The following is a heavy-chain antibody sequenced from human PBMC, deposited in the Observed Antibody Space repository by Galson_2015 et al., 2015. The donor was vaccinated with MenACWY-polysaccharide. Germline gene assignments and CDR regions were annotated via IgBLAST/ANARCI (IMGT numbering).Heavy chain of an antibody. CDR3: ARQGGSGRSHDY. V-gene: IGHV4-39*01. D-gene: IGHD5-12*01. J-gene: IGHJ4*02. CDR1: GGSISSSSYY. Sequence: TLSLTCTVSGGSISSSSYYWGWIRQPPGKGLEWIGTIYCGGSTYYNPSLKSRVTISVDTSKNQFSLKLTSVTAADTAVYYCARQGGSGRSHDYWGQGTLVTVSS. CDR2: IYCGGST.